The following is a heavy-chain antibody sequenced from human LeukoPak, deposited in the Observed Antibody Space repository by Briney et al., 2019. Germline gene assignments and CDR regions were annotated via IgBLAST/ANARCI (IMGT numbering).Heavy chain of an antibody. CDR2: TSYDGSDK. CDR1: GFTFSSYW. D-gene: IGHD2-2*02. J-gene: IGHJ3*02. CDR3: AKEETYNAFDI. Sequence: GGSLRLSCVASGFTFSSYWMSWVRQAPGKGLEWVAVTSYDGSDKYYADSVKGRFTISRDNSKNTLYLQMSSLRAEDTAVYYCAKEETYNAFDIWGQGTMVTVSS. V-gene: IGHV3-30*18.